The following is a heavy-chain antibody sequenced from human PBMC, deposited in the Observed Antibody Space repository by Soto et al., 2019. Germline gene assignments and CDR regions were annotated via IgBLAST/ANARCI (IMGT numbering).Heavy chain of an antibody. J-gene: IGHJ6*02. Sequence: QVQLVESGGGVVQPGRSLRLSCAASGFTFSSYGMHWVRQAPGKGLEWVAVIWYDGSNKYYADSVKGRFTISRDNSKNTLYLQMNSLRAEDTAVYYCTTAVGVLRFLEWLLKAKGFYGMDVWGQGTTVTVSS. CDR1: GFTFSSYG. D-gene: IGHD3-3*01. CDR3: TTAVGVLRFLEWLLKAKGFYGMDV. CDR2: IWYDGSNK. V-gene: IGHV3-33*01.